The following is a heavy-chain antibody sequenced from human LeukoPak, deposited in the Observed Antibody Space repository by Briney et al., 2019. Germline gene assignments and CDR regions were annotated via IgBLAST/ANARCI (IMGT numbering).Heavy chain of an antibody. CDR2: IYYSGST. J-gene: IGHJ3*02. CDR1: GGSISSSSYY. CDR3: ARGGIVTGTTGRDCAFDI. V-gene: IGHV4-39*07. D-gene: IGHD1-1*01. Sequence: SETLSLTCTVSGGSISSSSYYWGWIRQPPGKGLEWIGSIYYSGSTYYNPSLKSRVTISVDTSKNQFSLKLSSVTAADTAVYYCARGGIVTGTTGRDCAFDIWGQGTMVTVSS.